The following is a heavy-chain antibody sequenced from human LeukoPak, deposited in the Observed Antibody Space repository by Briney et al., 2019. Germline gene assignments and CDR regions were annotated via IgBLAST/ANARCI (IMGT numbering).Heavy chain of an antibody. Sequence: SETLSLTCTVSGGSISSYYWSWIRQPPGKGLEWIGYIYYSGSTNYNPSLKSRVTISVDTSKNQFSLKLSSVTAAGTAVYYCARRTISCSSTSCYSYFDYWGQGTLVTVSS. CDR2: IYYSGST. J-gene: IGHJ4*02. CDR1: GGSISSYY. V-gene: IGHV4-59*08. D-gene: IGHD2-2*02. CDR3: ARRTISCSSTSCYSYFDY.